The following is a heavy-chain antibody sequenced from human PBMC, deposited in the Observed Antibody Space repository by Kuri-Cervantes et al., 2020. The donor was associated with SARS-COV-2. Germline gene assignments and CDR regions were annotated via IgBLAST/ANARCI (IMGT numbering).Heavy chain of an antibody. V-gene: IGHV1-2*02. CDR2: INPNSGGT. CDR3: ARDHPNQAAMGTFDY. D-gene: IGHD6-13*01. Sequence: ASVKVSCKASGYTFTGYYMHWVRQAPGQGLEWMGWINPNSGGTNYAQKFQGRVTMTRDTSISTAYMELSRLRSDDTAVYYCARDHPNQAAMGTFDYWGQGTLVTVSS. CDR1: GYTFTGYY. J-gene: IGHJ4*02.